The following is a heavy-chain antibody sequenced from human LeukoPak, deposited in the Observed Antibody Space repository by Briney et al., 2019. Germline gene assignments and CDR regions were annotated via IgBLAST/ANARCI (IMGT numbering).Heavy chain of an antibody. CDR2: INPNRGGT. Sequence: ASVKVSCKASGFTSTDFYMHWVRQAPGQGLEWMGWINPNRGGTNYAQKFQGRVTMTSDTSISTAYMDLSRLTSDDTAVYYCARIYCSSASCYYFDYWGQGTLVTVPS. CDR1: GFTSTDFY. CDR3: ARIYCSSASCYYFDY. D-gene: IGHD2-2*01. V-gene: IGHV1-2*02. J-gene: IGHJ4*02.